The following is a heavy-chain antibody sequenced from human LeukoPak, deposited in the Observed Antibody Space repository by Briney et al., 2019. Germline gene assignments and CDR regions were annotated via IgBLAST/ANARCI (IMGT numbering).Heavy chain of an antibody. V-gene: IGHV4-30-2*01. CDR1: GGSISSGGYS. Sequence: NSSQTLSLTCAVSGGSISSGGYSWSWIRQPPGKGLEWIGYIYHSGSTYYNPSLKSRVTISVDWSKNQFSLKLSSVTAADTAVYYCARGVDGDYVAYYFDYWGQGTLVTVSS. CDR3: ARGVDGDYVAYYFDY. D-gene: IGHD4-17*01. CDR2: IYHSGST. J-gene: IGHJ4*02.